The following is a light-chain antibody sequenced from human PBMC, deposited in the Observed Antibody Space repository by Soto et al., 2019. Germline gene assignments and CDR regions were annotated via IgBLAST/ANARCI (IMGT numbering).Light chain of an antibody. CDR1: QSISNNY. J-gene: IGKJ1*01. CDR2: GAS. Sequence: ECVLTQSPGILALSPGARATLSCRASQSISNNYLAWYQQRPGQAPRLLIYGASTRAAGISDRFGGSGSGTDFTLTISRLEPEDFAVYYCQQYVTSRPFGQGTKVE. V-gene: IGKV3-20*01. CDR3: QQYVTSRP.